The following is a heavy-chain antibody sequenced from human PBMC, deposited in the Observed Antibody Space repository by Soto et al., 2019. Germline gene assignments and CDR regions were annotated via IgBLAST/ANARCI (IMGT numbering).Heavy chain of an antibody. D-gene: IGHD5-18*01. J-gene: IGHJ6*02. CDR3: ARGGGGYSYGPLYYYGMDV. Sequence: SETLSLTCAVYGGSFSGYYWSWIRQPPGKGLEWIGEINHSGSTNYNPSPKSRVTISVDTSKNQFSLKLSSVTAADTAVYYCARGGGGYSYGPLYYYGMDVWGQGTTVTSP. V-gene: IGHV4-34*01. CDR2: INHSGST. CDR1: GGSFSGYY.